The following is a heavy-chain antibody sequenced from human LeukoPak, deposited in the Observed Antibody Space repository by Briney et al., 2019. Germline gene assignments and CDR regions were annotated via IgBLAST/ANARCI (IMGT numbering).Heavy chain of an antibody. J-gene: IGHJ5*02. CDR3: ARDYGGNSGWFDP. D-gene: IGHD4-23*01. V-gene: IGHV4-39*07. CDR1: GGSISSSSYY. Sequence: SETLSLTCTVSGGSISSSSYYWGWIRQPPGKGLEWIVSIYYSGSTYYNPSLKSRVTISVDTSKNQFSLKLSSVTAADTAVYYCARDYGGNSGWFDPWGQGTLVTVSS. CDR2: IYYSGST.